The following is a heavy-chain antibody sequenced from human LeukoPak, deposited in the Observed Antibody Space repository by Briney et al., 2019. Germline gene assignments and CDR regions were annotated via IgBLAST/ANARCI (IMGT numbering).Heavy chain of an antibody. J-gene: IGHJ4*02. V-gene: IGHV3-7*01. Sequence: GGSLRLSCAASGFTFSSYWMTWVRQAPGKGLEWVGNINLDGSDKYYGDSVKGRFTISRDNAKNSLYLQMNSLRAEDTAVYYCARDTRYFNYWGQGNMVTVSS. CDR3: ARDTRYFNY. CDR2: INLDGSDK. CDR1: GFTFSSYW.